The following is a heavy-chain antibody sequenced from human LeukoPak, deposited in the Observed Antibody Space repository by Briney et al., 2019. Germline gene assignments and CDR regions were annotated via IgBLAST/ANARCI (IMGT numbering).Heavy chain of an antibody. V-gene: IGHV3-23*01. CDR2: ISGSGGST. J-gene: IGHJ4*02. CDR3: AKEKFRGVIPINYFDY. D-gene: IGHD3-10*01. CDR1: GFTFSSYA. Sequence: GGSLRLSCAASGFTFSSYAMSWVRQAPGKGLEWVSAISGSGGSTNYADSAKGRFTISRDNSKNTLYLQMNSLRAEDTAVYYCAKEKFRGVIPINYFDYWGQGTLVTVSS.